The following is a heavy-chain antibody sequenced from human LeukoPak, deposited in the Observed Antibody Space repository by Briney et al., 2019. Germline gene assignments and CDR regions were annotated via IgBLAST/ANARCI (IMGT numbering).Heavy chain of an antibody. CDR3: ARSIVVVPAGLFDP. CDR2: IYYSGST. J-gene: IGHJ5*02. D-gene: IGHD2-2*01. Sequence: PETLSLTCTVSGGSISSYYWSWIRQPPGKGLEWIGYIYYSGSTNYNPSLKSRVTMSVDTSKNQFSLKLSSVTAADTAVYYCARSIVVVPAGLFDPWGQGTLVTVSS. V-gene: IGHV4-59*01. CDR1: GGSISSYY.